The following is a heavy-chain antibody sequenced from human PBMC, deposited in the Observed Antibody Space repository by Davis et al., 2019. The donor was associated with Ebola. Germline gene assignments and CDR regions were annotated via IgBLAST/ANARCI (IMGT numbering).Heavy chain of an antibody. V-gene: IGHV1-2*04. Sequence: AASVKVSCKASGGPFSSYAISWVRQAPGQGLEWVGRINPNSGGTNYAQKFQGWVTMTRDTSISTAYMELSRLRSDDTAVYYCARSVTMIVVVTHFDYWGQGTLVTVSS. CDR2: INPNSGGT. CDR1: GGPFSSYA. CDR3: ARSVTMIVVVTHFDY. J-gene: IGHJ4*02. D-gene: IGHD3-22*01.